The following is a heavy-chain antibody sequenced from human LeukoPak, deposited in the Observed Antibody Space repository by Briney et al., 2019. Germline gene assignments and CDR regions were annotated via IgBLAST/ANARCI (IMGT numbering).Heavy chain of an antibody. CDR2: IKEDGSDK. J-gene: IGHJ4*02. D-gene: IGHD4-17*01. CDR3: AAANGHGVYCVVPRDC. CDR1: GFSSSSHW. Sequence: GGSLRLSCAESGFSSSSHWMSWVRQAPGKGLEWVANIKEDGSDKYYMASVKGRFTISRDNAKNSLYLQMNSLRAEDTAVYYCAAANGHGVYCVVPRDCWGQGTLVTVSS. V-gene: IGHV3-7*02.